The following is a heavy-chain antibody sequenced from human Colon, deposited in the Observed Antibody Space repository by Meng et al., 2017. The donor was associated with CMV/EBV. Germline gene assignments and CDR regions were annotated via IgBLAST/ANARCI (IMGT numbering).Heavy chain of an antibody. CDR1: GFNYRSYS. CDR3: VRDGWGADVFDV. Sequence: GESLKISCSASGFNYRSYSMNWVRQGPGKGLECVASVSTTSSTVFYADSVKGRFTISRDNDKSELYLQMNSLRAEDTAIYYCVRDGWGADVFDVWGQGTMVTVSS. D-gene: IGHD2-2*03. J-gene: IGHJ3*01. V-gene: IGHV3-21*01. CDR2: VSTTSSTV.